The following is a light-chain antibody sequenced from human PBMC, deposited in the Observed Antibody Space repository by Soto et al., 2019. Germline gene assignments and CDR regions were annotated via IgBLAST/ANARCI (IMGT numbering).Light chain of an antibody. CDR2: LGS. Sequence: DIVMTQSPLSLPVTPGEPASISCRSSQSLLHSNGFNYLDWYLQRPGQSPQLLIYLGSNRASGVPDRLSGSGSGTDFTLQISTVEAEDVGDYYCMQALQTPLTFGGGTKVEIK. CDR3: MQALQTPLT. V-gene: IGKV2-28*01. J-gene: IGKJ4*01. CDR1: QSLLHSNGFNY.